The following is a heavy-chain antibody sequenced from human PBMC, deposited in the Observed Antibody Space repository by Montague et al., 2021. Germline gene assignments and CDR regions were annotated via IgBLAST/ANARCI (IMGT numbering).Heavy chain of an antibody. CDR2: ITGSSSSI. CDR1: GFTFRTYG. D-gene: IGHD6-19*01. Sequence: SLRLSCAASGFTFRTYGMNWVRQAPGKGLEWVSYITGSSSSIYYADSVRGRFIISRDNPKNSLYLQMNSLRDEDTAVYYCARDSYSSGWYSAEYFQHWGQGTLVIVSS. V-gene: IGHV3-48*02. J-gene: IGHJ1*01. CDR3: ARDSYSSGWYSAEYFQH.